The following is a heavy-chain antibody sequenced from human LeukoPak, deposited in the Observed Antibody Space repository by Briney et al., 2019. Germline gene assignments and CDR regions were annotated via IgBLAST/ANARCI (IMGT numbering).Heavy chain of an antibody. CDR2: IIPIFGTA. CDR1: GGTFSSYA. J-gene: IGHJ6*03. CDR3: ARALNPSVLLWFGGTQTDAYYYYMDV. Sequence: GASVKVSCKASGGTFSSYAISWVRQAPGQGLEWMGGIIPIFGTANYAQKFQGRVTITADKSTSTAYMELSSLRSEDTAVYYCARALNPSVLLWFGGTQTDAYYYYMDVWGRGTTVTVSS. D-gene: IGHD3-10*01. V-gene: IGHV1-69*06.